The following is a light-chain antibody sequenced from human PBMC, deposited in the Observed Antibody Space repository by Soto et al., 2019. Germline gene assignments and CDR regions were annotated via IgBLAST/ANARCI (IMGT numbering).Light chain of an antibody. CDR3: SSYTSISTLYV. CDR1: GGDVGGYNY. V-gene: IGLV2-14*01. CDR2: EVS. J-gene: IGLJ1*01. Sequence: QSVLTQPASVSGSPGQSITISCAGTGGDVGGYNYVSWYQQHPGKAPELMIYEVSHRPSGVSNRFSGSKSDNTASLTISGLQAEDEADYYCSSYTSISTLYVFGTGTKVTVL.